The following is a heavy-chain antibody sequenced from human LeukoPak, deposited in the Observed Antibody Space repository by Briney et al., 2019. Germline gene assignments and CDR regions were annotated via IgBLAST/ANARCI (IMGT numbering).Heavy chain of an antibody. CDR1: GYTFTGYY. CDR3: ASSPGDSSGWDNWFDP. CDR2: INPNSGGT. V-gene: IGHV1-2*06. Sequence: ASVKVSCKASGYTFTGYYMHWVRQAPGQGLEWMGRINPNSGGTNYAQKFQGRVTMTRDTSISTAYMELSRLRSDDTAVYYCASSPGDSSGWDNWFDPWGQGTLVTVSS. D-gene: IGHD6-19*01. J-gene: IGHJ5*02.